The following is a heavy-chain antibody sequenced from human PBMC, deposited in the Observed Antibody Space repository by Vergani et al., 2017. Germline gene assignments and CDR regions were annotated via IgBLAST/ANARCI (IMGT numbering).Heavy chain of an antibody. V-gene: IGHV4-59*01. CDR2: IYYSGST. J-gene: IGHJ4*02. D-gene: IGHD4-23*01. Sequence: QVQLQESGPGLVKPSETLSLTCTVSGGSISSYYWSWIRQPPGKGLEWIGYIYYSGSTNYNPSLKSRVTISVDTSKNQFSLKLSSVTAADTAVYYCARDRGLVTPEYFDYWGQGTLVTVSS. CDR3: ARDRGLVTPEYFDY. CDR1: GGSISSYY.